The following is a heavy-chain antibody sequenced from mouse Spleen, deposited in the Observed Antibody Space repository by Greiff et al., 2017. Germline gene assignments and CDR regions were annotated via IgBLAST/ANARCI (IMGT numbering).Heavy chain of an antibody. CDR3: ARRNYRYDVGFAY. Sequence: EVQRVESGGGLVKPGGSLKLSCAASGFTFSSYAMSWVRQTPEKRLEWVATISSGGSYTYYPDSVKGRFTISRDNAKNTLYLQMSSLRSEDTAMYYCARRNYRYDVGFAYWGQGTLVTVSA. J-gene: IGHJ3*01. CDR2: ISSGGSYT. CDR1: GFTFSSYA. V-gene: IGHV5-9-3*01. D-gene: IGHD2-14*01.